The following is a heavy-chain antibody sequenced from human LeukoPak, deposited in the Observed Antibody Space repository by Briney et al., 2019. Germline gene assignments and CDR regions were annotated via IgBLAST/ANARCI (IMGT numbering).Heavy chain of an antibody. CDR1: GFTFSSYA. CDR3: AKDRRSVAGQYFDY. D-gene: IGHD6-19*01. V-gene: IGHV3-30-3*01. Sequence: GRSLRLSCAASGFTFSSYAMHWVRQAPGKGLEWVAVISYDGSNKYYADSVKGRFTISRDNSKNTLYLQMNSLRAEDTAVYYCAKDRRSVAGQYFDYWGQGTLVTVSS. CDR2: ISYDGSNK. J-gene: IGHJ4*02.